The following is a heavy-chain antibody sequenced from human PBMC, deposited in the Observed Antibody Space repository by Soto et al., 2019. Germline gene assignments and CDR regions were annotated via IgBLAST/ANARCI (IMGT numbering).Heavy chain of an antibody. D-gene: IGHD5-12*01. Sequence: SETLSLTCAVSSGSISSSNWWSWVRQPPGKGLEWIGEIYHSGSTNYNPSLKSRVTISVDKSKNQFSLKLSSVTAADTAVYYCARYSGYDYHFDYWGQGTLVTVSS. CDR3: ARYSGYDYHFDY. CDR2: IYHSGST. CDR1: SGSISSSNW. J-gene: IGHJ4*02. V-gene: IGHV4-4*02.